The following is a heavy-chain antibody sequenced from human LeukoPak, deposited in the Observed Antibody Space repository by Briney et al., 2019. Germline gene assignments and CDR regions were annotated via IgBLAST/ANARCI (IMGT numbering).Heavy chain of an antibody. D-gene: IGHD3-3*01. CDR2: IYHSGST. CDR3: ARIGRAGSGYYPYDAFDI. J-gene: IGHJ3*02. Sequence: KASETLSLTCAVSGGSISSSNWWSWVRQPPGKGLEWIGEIYHSGSTNYIPSLKSRVTISVDKSKNQFSLKLSSVTAADTAVYYCARIGRAGSGYYPYDAFDIWGQGTMVTVSS. V-gene: IGHV4-4*02. CDR1: GGSISSSNW.